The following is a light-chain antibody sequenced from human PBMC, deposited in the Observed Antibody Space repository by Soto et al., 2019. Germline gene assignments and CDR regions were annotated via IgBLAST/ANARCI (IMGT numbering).Light chain of an antibody. CDR3: QQYNDWPPA. Sequence: ETVMTQSPASLFLSPGERATLSCRASQSVSSKLVWYQQKPGQAPRFLIYGASTRATGIPARFRGSGSGTEFTLTIDSLQSEDFAVYYCQQYNDWPPAFGGGTKVDIK. J-gene: IGKJ4*01. CDR1: QSVSSK. CDR2: GAS. V-gene: IGKV3-15*01.